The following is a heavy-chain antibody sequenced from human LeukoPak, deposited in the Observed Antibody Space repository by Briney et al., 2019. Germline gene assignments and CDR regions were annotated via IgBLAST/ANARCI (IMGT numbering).Heavy chain of an antibody. D-gene: IGHD3-22*01. Sequence: GGSLRLSCAASGFTFSSYEMNWVRQAPGKGLECVSYISSSGSIIYYADSVKGRFTISRDNAKNSLYLQMNSLRAEDTAVYYCAKGPRYYYDSSGYDYWGQGTLVTVSS. J-gene: IGHJ4*02. CDR2: ISSSGSII. CDR1: GFTFSSYE. V-gene: IGHV3-48*03. CDR3: AKGPRYYYDSSGYDY.